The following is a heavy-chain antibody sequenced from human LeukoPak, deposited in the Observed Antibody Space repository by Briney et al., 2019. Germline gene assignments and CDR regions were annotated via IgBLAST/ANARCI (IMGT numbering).Heavy chain of an antibody. V-gene: IGHV4-4*02. J-gene: IGHJ5*02. CDR2: INHSGST. CDR3: ARGRITIFGVVIYENFDP. CDR1: GGSINDRDW. D-gene: IGHD3-3*01. Sequence: SETLSLTCDVSGGSINDRDWWTWVRQPPGKGLEWIGEINHSGSTNYNPSLKSRVTISVDTSKNQFSLKLSSVTAADTAVYYCARGRITIFGVVIYENFDPWGQGTLVTVSS.